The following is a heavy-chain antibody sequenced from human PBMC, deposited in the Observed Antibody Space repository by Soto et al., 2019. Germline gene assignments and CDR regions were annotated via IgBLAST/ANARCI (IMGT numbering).Heavy chain of an antibody. Sequence: QVQLVQSGAEMMKSGSSVKVSCKVSGGSFNTYGIGWGRQAPGQGLEWMGEIIPLLGTPNYAQRFQGRVTITADESTTTAYMELRSLRSEDSAVYYCARLPVPRRYGGEVFDSWGQGTLVPVS. CDR1: GGSFNTYG. CDR3: ARLPVPRRYGGEVFDS. D-gene: IGHD3-16*01. CDR2: IIPLLGTP. J-gene: IGHJ4*02. V-gene: IGHV1-69*01.